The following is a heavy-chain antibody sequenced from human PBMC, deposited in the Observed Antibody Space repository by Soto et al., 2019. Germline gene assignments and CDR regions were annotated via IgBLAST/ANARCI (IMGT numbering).Heavy chain of an antibody. CDR3: ARLGYSRGQYSFDY. V-gene: IGHV4-59*08. Sequence: QVQLQESGPGLVKPSETLSLTCSDSGASISNYFWSWIRQPPGKGLDWIGSVHYSGTTSHNPSLKSRLPPASDTARNQFSLKLTSVTASAAAVYYCARLGYSRGQYSFDYWGQGTLVTVSS. D-gene: IGHD6-19*01. CDR2: VHYSGTT. CDR1: GASISNYF. J-gene: IGHJ4*02.